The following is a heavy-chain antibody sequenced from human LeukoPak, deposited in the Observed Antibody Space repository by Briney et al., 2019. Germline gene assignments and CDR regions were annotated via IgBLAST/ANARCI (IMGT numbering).Heavy chain of an antibody. CDR3: ARSKDDSRSWYHPPAFDY. CDR2: INPNSGGT. V-gene: IGHV1-2*04. D-gene: IGHD6-13*01. J-gene: IGHJ4*02. Sequence: ASVKVSCKASGYTFTGYYMHWVRQAPGQGLEWMGWINPNSGGTNYAQKFQGWVTMTRDTSISTAYMELSRLRSDDTAVYYCARSKDDSRSWYHPPAFDYWGQGTLVTVSS. CDR1: GYTFTGYY.